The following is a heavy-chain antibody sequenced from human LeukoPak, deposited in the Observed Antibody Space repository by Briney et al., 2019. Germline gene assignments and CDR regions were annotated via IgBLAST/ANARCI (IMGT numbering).Heavy chain of an antibody. CDR1: GGSISSSSYY. J-gene: IGHJ4*02. CDR2: IYYSGST. Sequence: PSETLSLTCTVSGGSISSSSYYWGWIRQPPGKGLEWIGSIYYSGSTYYNPSLKSRVTISVDTSKNQFSLKLSSVTAAGTAVYYCARDTKRYCSGGSCYSGTDYWGQGTLVTVSS. CDR3: ARDTKRYCSGGSCYSGTDY. D-gene: IGHD2-15*01. V-gene: IGHV4-39*07.